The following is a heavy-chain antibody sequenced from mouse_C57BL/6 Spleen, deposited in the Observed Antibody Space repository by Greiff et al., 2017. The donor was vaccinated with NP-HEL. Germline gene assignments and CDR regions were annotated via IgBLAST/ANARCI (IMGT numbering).Heavy chain of an antibody. J-gene: IGHJ4*01. CDR3: ARYDYGSSSIYYALDY. CDR2: IYPGDGDT. V-gene: IGHV1-82*01. CDR1: GYAFSSSW. D-gene: IGHD1-1*01. Sequence: QVQLKESGPELVKPGASVKISCKASGYAFSSSWMNWVKQRPGKGLEWIGRIYPGDGDTNYNGKFKGKATLTADKSSSTAYMQLSSLTSEDSAVYCCARYDYGSSSIYYALDYWGQGTSVTVSS.